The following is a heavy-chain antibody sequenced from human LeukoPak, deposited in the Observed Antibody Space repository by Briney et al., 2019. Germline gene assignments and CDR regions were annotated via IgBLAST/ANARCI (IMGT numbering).Heavy chain of an antibody. CDR1: GDSIGRGSYY. CDR3: ARHEEGSSWSEPFDY. V-gene: IGHV4-61*02. D-gene: IGHD6-13*01. Sequence: SETLSLTCAVSGDSIGRGSYYWGWIRQPAGKAPEWIGRIFNTGSTSYNPSLKSRVTISVDTSKNQFSLKLSSVTAADTAVYYCARHEEGSSWSEPFDYWGQGTLVTVSS. J-gene: IGHJ4*02. CDR2: IFNTGST.